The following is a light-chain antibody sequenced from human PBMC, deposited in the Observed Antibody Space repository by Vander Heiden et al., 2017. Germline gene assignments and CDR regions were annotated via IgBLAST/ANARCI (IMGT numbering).Light chain of an antibody. J-gene: IGKJ1*01. CDR1: LNINSY. Sequence: DIQMTHPPSPLSASVGDRVTIACQASLNINSYLNWYQLKPGRAPTLLIYDTSSLQSGVPSRFSGSGSGTDFSLTISSLQPEDTSTYYCQQTYTTPRTFGQGTKVEIK. CDR2: DTS. V-gene: IGKV1-39*01. CDR3: QQTYTTPRT.